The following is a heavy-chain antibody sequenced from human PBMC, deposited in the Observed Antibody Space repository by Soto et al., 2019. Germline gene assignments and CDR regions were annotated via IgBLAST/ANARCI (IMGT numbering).Heavy chain of an antibody. Sequence: PSETLSLTCTVSGGSISSYYWSWIRQPPGKGLEWIGYIYYSGSTNYNPSLKSRVTISVDTSKNQFSLKLSSVTAADTAVYYCARAGFSGGAARFDYWGQGTLVTVS. CDR2: IYYSGST. V-gene: IGHV4-59*01. J-gene: IGHJ4*02. D-gene: IGHD6-6*01. CDR3: ARAGFSGGAARFDY. CDR1: GGSISSYY.